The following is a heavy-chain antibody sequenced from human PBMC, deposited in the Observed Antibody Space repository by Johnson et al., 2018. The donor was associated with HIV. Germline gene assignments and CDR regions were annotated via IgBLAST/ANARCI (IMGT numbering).Heavy chain of an antibody. J-gene: IGHJ3*02. Sequence: QLVESGGGVVRPGESLRLSCAASAFTVSDNYLSWVRQAPGKGLEWVSVIYTGGSTYYADSVTGRFTISIDNSKNTLYLQMNSLRADDTAVYYCARAERGACEIWGQGTMVTVSS. CDR2: IYTGGST. CDR1: AFTVSDNY. V-gene: IGHV3-66*01. CDR3: ARAERGACEI.